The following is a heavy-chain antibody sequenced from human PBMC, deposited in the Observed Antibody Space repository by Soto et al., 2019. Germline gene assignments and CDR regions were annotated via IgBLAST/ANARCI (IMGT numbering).Heavy chain of an antibody. CDR3: ARSYGDRNWLGP. CDR1: GFTISTNY. J-gene: IGHJ5*02. D-gene: IGHD4-17*01. Sequence: GGSLRLSCAASGFTISTNYMSWVRQAPGKGLEWVSVIYSGGKTYYTDSVKGRFPISRDNSKNTLYLQMNSLRAEDTAVYFCARSYGDRNWLGPWGQGTLVTVSS. V-gene: IGHV3-53*01. CDR2: IYSGGKT.